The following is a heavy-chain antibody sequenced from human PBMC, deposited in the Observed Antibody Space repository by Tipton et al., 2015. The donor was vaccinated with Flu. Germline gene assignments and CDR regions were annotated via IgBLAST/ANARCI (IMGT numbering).Heavy chain of an antibody. Sequence: TLSLTCTVSGVSITSDTYYWSWVRQLPGKGLEWIGYISSSGNTFYDPSLKSRIFISMDTSKNQFSLQLSSMTAADTAVYYCARDAGLQGTQYHYSYYGMDVWGQGTMVTVSS. D-gene: IGHD3-16*01. J-gene: IGHJ6*02. CDR2: ISSSGNT. V-gene: IGHV4-31*03. CDR1: GVSITSDTYY. CDR3: ARDAGLQGTQYHYSYYGMDV.